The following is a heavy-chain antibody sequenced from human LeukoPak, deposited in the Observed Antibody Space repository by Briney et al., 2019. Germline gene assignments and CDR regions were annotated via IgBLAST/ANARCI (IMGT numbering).Heavy chain of an antibody. J-gene: IGHJ3*02. CDR3: AKGPDAFDI. V-gene: IGHV3-23*01. CDR1: VFTLSSYA. CDR2: ISGSGGSA. Sequence: GGSLRLSCAASVFTLSSYAMSWVRPAPGKGLEWVSAISGSGGSAYYADSVKGRFTISRDNSKNTLYLQMNSLRAEDTAVYYCAKGPDAFDIWGQGTMVTVSS.